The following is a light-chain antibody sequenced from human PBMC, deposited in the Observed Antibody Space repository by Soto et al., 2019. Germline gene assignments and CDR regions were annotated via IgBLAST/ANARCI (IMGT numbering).Light chain of an antibody. CDR1: SSDVGSYNY. CDR2: EVT. CDR3: SSYTGSTWV. V-gene: IGLV2-8*01. Sequence: QSVLTQPPSASGSPGQSVTISCTGTSSDVGSYNYVSWYQQHPGKAPKLMIYEVTKRPSGVPDRFSGSKSGNTASLTVSGLQAEDEAAYYCSSYTGSTWVFGGGTELTVL. J-gene: IGLJ3*02.